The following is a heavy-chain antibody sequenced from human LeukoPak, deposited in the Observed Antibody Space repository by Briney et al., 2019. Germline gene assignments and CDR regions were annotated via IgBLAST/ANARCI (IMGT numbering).Heavy chain of an antibody. CDR3: ARDYYDRNWFDP. D-gene: IGHD3-3*01. V-gene: IGHV3-30*02. CDR1: GFTFSSFG. CDR2: IHYDGSNK. J-gene: IGHJ5*02. Sequence: GGSLRLSCAASGFTFSSFGMHWVRQAPGKGLDWVAFIHYDGSNKYYADSVKGRFTISRDNSKNTLYLQMNSLRAEDTAVYYCARDYYDRNWFDPWGQGTLVTVSS.